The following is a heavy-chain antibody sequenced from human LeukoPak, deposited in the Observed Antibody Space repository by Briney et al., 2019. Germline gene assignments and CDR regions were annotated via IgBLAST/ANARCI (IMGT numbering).Heavy chain of an antibody. CDR3: ARDPEGYYYDSSGSLPYYMDV. CDR1: GGTFSSYA. Sequence: ASVKVSCKASGGTFSSYAISWVRQAPGQGLEWMGGIIPIFGTANYAQKFQGRATITADESTSTAYMELSSLRSEDTAVYYCARDPEGYYYDSSGSLPYYMDVWGKGTTVTVSS. D-gene: IGHD3-22*01. CDR2: IIPIFGTA. V-gene: IGHV1-69*13. J-gene: IGHJ6*03.